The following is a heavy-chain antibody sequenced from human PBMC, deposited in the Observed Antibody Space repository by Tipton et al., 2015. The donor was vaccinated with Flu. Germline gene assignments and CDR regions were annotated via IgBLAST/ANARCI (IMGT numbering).Heavy chain of an antibody. V-gene: IGHV4-59*08. Sequence: GLVKPSETLSLNCTVSGGSMSSYYWNWIRQSPGKGLEWIGYVYYSGTTNYNPSLKSRVTISVDRSKNQFSLKLSSVTAADTAVYYCARLSYYDVDLKNFYFDYWGQGALVTVSS. CDR1: GGSMSSYY. CDR3: ARLSYYDVDLKNFYFDY. CDR2: VYYSGTT. J-gene: IGHJ4*02. D-gene: IGHD3-10*02.